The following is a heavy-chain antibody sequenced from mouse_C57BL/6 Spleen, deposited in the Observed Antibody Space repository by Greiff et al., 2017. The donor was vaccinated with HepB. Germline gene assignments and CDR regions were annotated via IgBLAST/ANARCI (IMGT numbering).Heavy chain of an antibody. V-gene: IGHV1-19*01. CDR3: ARLLGIYYDYDGFAY. D-gene: IGHD2-4*01. CDR1: GYTFTDYY. J-gene: IGHJ3*01. CDR2: INPYNGGT. Sequence: VQLQQSGPVLVKPGASVKMSCKASGYTFTDYYMNWVKQSHGKSLEWIGVINPYNGGTSYNQKFKGKATLTVDKSSSTAYMELNSLTSEDSAVYYCARLLGIYYDYDGFAYWGQGTLVTVSA.